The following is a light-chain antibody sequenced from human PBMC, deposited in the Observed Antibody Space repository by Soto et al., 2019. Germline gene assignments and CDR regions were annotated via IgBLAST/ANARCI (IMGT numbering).Light chain of an antibody. CDR3: SSYAGSGNWV. CDR1: SSDVGGYNS. J-gene: IGLJ3*02. CDR2: EV. V-gene: IGLV2-8*01. Sequence: QSALTQPPSASGSPGQSVTISCTGASSDVGGYNSVSWYQQHTGKAPKLIISEVNSGVPDRFSGSKSGNTASLTVSGLQAEDEADYYCSSYAGSGNWVFGGGTKLTVL.